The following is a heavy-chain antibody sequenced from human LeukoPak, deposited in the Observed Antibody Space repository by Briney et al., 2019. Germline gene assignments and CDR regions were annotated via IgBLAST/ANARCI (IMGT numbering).Heavy chain of an antibody. CDR2: IYTSGST. Sequence: SETPSLTCTVSGGSISSGSYYWSWIRQPAGKGLEWIGRIYTSGSTNYNPSLKSRVTISVDTSKNQFSLKLSSVTAADTAVYYCARSPPTRRASVYYFDYWGQGALVTVSS. CDR3: ARSPPTRRASVYYFDY. D-gene: IGHD2-8*01. V-gene: IGHV4-61*02. J-gene: IGHJ4*02. CDR1: GGSISSGSYY.